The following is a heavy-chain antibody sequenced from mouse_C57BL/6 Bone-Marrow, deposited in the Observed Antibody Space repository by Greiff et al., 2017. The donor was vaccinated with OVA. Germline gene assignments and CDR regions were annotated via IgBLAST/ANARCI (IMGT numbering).Heavy chain of an antibody. Sequence: QVQLQQPGAELVKPGASVKMSCKASGYTFTSYWITWVKQRPGQGLEWIGDIYPGSGSTNYNEKFKSKATLTVDTSSSTAYMQRSSLTSEDSSVYYRARRENDSNSYYFDDWGKGTTLTVSS. D-gene: IGHD2-5*01. CDR2: IYPGSGST. CDR1: GYTFTSYW. J-gene: IGHJ2*01. V-gene: IGHV1-55*01. CDR3: ARRENDSNSYYFDD.